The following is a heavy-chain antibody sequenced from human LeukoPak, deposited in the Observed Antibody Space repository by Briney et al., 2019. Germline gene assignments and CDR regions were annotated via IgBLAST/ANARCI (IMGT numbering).Heavy chain of an antibody. V-gene: IGHV3-48*02. CDR2: ISSSGSTI. D-gene: IGHD3-22*01. CDR3: ARYYYDSSGYIPYFHY. Sequence: GGSLRLSCAASGFTFSSYSMNWVRQAPGKGLEWISYISSSGSTIYYADSVKGRFTISRDNAKNSLYLQVNSLRDEDTAVYYCARYYYDSSGYIPYFHYWGQGTLVTVSS. J-gene: IGHJ4*02. CDR1: GFTFSSYS.